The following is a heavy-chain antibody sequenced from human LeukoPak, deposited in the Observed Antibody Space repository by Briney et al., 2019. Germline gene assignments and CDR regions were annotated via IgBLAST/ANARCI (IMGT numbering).Heavy chain of an antibody. D-gene: IGHD4-23*01. J-gene: IGHJ6*03. CDR1: GFTFTTYG. CDR2: ISTYNGNT. V-gene: IGHV1-18*01. CDR3: ARDLNYGGNRWDYYYYMDV. Sequence: ASVKVSCKASGFTFTTYGISWVRQAPGQGLEWMGWISTYNGNTNTDYAQKLQGRVTMTTDTSTSTAYMELRSLRSDDTAVYYCARDLNYGGNRWDYYYYMDVWGKGTTVTVSS.